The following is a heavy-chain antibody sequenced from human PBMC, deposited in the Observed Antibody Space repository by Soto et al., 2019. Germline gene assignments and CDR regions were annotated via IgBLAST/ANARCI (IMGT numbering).Heavy chain of an antibody. CDR1: GYTFTSYG. J-gene: IGHJ4*02. CDR3: ARDLNLGLGDY. Sequence: QVQLVQSGAEVKKPGASVKVSCKASGYTFTSYGISWVRQAPGQGLEWMGWISVHNGNTKYAQKLQGRVTMTTDTTTSTAYMEVRSRRSDGTAVYYCARDLNLGLGDYWGQGTLVTVSS. D-gene: IGHD7-27*01. V-gene: IGHV1-18*01. CDR2: ISVHNGNT.